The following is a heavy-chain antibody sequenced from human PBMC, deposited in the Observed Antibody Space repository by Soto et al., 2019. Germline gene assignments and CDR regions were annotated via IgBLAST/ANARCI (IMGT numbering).Heavy chain of an antibody. CDR2: IIPILGIA. D-gene: IGHD6-19*01. Sequence: QVQLVQSGAEVKKPGSSVKVSCKASGGTFSSYTISWVRQAPGQGLEWMGRIIPILGIANYAQKFQGRVTITADKSTRTAYMELSSLRSEDTAVYYCAREEDSSGKPLDYWGQGTLVTVSS. CDR3: AREEDSSGKPLDY. V-gene: IGHV1-69*08. CDR1: GGTFSSYT. J-gene: IGHJ4*02.